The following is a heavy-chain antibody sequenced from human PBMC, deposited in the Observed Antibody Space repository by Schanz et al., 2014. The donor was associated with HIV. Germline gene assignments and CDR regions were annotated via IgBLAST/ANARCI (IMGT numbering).Heavy chain of an antibody. D-gene: IGHD1-26*01. CDR1: GGSISGYY. V-gene: IGHV4-59*12. Sequence: QVQLQESGPGLVKPSETLSLTCTVSGGSISGYYWSWIRQPPGKGLEWIGYIYYSGSTYYNPSLKSRVTMSVDTSENHFSLKLSSATVADTAVYYCARDRPVIVGATRADGGTDFDYWGQGTLVTVSS. CDR2: IYYSGST. J-gene: IGHJ4*02. CDR3: ARDRPVIVGATRADGGTDFDY.